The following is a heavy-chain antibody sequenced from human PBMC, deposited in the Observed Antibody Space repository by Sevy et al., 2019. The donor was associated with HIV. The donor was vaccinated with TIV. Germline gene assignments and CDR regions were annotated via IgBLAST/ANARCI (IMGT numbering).Heavy chain of an antibody. V-gene: IGHV3-23*01. J-gene: IGHJ4*02. CDR1: GFTFSSYA. CDR3: AKVIGGQWLVRGYFDY. D-gene: IGHD6-19*01. Sequence: GGSLRLSCAASGFTFSSYAMSWVRQAPGKGLEWVSAISGSGSSTYYADSVKGRFTISRGNSKNTLYLQMNSLRADDTAVYYCAKVIGGQWLVRGYFDYWGQGTLVTVSS. CDR2: ISGSGSST.